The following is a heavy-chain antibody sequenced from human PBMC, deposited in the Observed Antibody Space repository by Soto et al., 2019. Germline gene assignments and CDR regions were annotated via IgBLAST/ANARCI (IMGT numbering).Heavy chain of an antibody. CDR3: ARLSLEPGYYYGMDV. J-gene: IGHJ6*02. V-gene: IGHV4-59*08. Sequence: PSETLSLTCTVSAGSISTYYWSWIRQPPDKGLEWIGYISYTGSTNYNPSLKSRLIISIDTSKNQFSLKLSSVTAADTAVYYCARLSLEPGYYYGMDVWGQGTTVTVSS. CDR2: ISYTGST. D-gene: IGHD3-10*01. CDR1: AGSISTYY.